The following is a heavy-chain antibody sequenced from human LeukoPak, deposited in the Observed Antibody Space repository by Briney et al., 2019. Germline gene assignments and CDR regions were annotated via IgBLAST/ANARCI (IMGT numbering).Heavy chain of an antibody. Sequence: GGSLRLSCAASGFTFSSYWMSWVRQAPGKGLEWVANIKQDGSEKYYVDSVKGRFTISRDNAKNSLYLQMNSLRAEDTAVYYCASERDDYGDYAWDYWGQGTLVTVSS. CDR3: ASERDDYGDYAWDY. J-gene: IGHJ4*02. CDR2: IKQDGSEK. D-gene: IGHD4-17*01. CDR1: GFTFSSYW. V-gene: IGHV3-7*01.